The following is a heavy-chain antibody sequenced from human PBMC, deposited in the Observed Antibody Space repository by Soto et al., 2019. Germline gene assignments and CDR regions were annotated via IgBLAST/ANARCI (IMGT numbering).Heavy chain of an antibody. Sequence: LSLTCTVSGGSISSSSCYWGWIRQPPGKGLEWIGSIYASGSTYSNPSLRSRVTISVDTSKNQLSLRVTSVTAADTAVYYCARHRGASTVWFAPWGQGTLVTVPS. V-gene: IGHV4-39*01. CDR3: ARHRGASTVWFAP. J-gene: IGHJ5*02. CDR2: IYASGST. D-gene: IGHD2-15*01. CDR1: GGSISSSSCY.